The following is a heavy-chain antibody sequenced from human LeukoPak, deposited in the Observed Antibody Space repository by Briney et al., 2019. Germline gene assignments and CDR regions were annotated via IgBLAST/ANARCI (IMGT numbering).Heavy chain of an antibody. CDR2: ISGSGGST. CDR3: AKDYGYGDYEISVRGKNWFDP. Sequence: GGSLRLTCAASGFTFSNYVMSWVRQAPGKGLEWVSGISGSGGSTYYADSVKGRFTISRDNSKNTLYLQMNSLRAEDTAVYYCAKDYGYGDYEISVRGKNWFDPWGQGTLVTVSS. D-gene: IGHD4-17*01. V-gene: IGHV3-23*01. J-gene: IGHJ5*02. CDR1: GFTFSNYV.